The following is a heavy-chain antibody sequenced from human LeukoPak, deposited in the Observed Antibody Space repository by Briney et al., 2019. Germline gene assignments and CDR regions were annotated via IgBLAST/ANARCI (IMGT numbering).Heavy chain of an antibody. Sequence: ASVKVSCKASGYTFTSYYIHWVRQAPGQWLEWMGIINPSGGSTSYAQKFQGRVTMTRDTSTSTVYMELSSLRSEDTAVYYCASGDPRIAALYYFDYWGQGTLVTVSS. CDR2: INPSGGST. J-gene: IGHJ4*02. V-gene: IGHV1-46*01. CDR1: GYTFTSYY. CDR3: ASGDPRIAALYYFDY. D-gene: IGHD6-6*01.